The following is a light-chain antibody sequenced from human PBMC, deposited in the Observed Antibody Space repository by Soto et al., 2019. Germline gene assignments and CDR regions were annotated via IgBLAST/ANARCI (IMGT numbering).Light chain of an antibody. Sequence: QSALTQPASVSGSPGQSISISCTGTSSDIGGYNYVSWYQHHPGKAPKLMIYEVSNRPSGVSNRFSGSKSGNTASLTISGLQADDEADYYCSSYTTSNSLVFGTGTKLTVL. CDR1: SSDIGGYNY. V-gene: IGLV2-14*01. CDR3: SSYTTSNSLV. J-gene: IGLJ1*01. CDR2: EVS.